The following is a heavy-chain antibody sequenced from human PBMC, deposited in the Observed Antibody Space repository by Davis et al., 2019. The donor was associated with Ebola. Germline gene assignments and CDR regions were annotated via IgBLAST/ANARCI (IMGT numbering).Heavy chain of an antibody. V-gene: IGHV4-4*02. CDR1: GGSISSSNW. CDR3: ARRSPTYYYDSSGYSTYWYFDL. J-gene: IGHJ2*01. D-gene: IGHD3-22*01. CDR2: IYHSGST. Sequence: SETLSLTCAVSGGSISSSNWWSWVRQPPGKGLEWLGEIYHSGSTNYNPSLKSRVTISVDKSKNQFSLKLNSVTAADTAVYYCARRSPTYYYDSSGYSTYWYFDLWGRGTLVTVSS.